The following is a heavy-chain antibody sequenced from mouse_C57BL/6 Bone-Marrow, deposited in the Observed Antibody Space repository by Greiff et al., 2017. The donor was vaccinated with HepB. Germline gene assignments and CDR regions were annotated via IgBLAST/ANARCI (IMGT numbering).Heavy chain of an antibody. Sequence: EVQVVESGPGLVKPSQSLSLTCSVTGYSITSGYYWNWIRQFPGNKLEWMGYISYDGSNNYNPSLKNRISITRDTSKNQFFLKLNSVTTEDTATYYCAFYGSLSSWFAYWGQGTLVTVSA. CDR2: ISYDGSN. CDR3: AFYGSLSSWFAY. CDR1: GYSITSGYY. V-gene: IGHV3-6*01. J-gene: IGHJ3*01. D-gene: IGHD1-1*01.